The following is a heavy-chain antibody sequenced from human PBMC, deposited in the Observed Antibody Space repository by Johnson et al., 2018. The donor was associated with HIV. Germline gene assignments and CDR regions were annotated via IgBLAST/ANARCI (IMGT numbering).Heavy chain of an antibody. Sequence: QVQLVESGGGLVQPGGSLRLSCAASGFTFSSYAMHWVRQAPGKGLEWVSVIYSGGSTYYADSVKGRFTISRDNSKNTLFLQMNSLRPEDTAVYYCANRRGIGDGTTGSLDIWGQGTMVTVSS. D-gene: IGHD1-1*01. CDR3: ANRRGIGDGTTGSLDI. CDR1: GFTFSSYA. CDR2: IYSGGST. J-gene: IGHJ3*02. V-gene: IGHV3-NL1*01.